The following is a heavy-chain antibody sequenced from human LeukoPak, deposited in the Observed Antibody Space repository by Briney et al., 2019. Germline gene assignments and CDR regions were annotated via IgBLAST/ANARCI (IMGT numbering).Heavy chain of an antibody. CDR2: INPNSGGT. V-gene: IGHV1-2*02. CDR3: ARAMTLRFLEWPI. Sequence: GASVKVSCKASGYTFTGYYMHWVRQAPGQGLEWMGWINPNSGGTNYAQKFQGRVTMTRDTSISTAYMELSRLRSDDTAVHYCARAMTLRFLEWPIWGQGTMVTVSS. CDR1: GYTFTGYY. J-gene: IGHJ3*02. D-gene: IGHD3-3*01.